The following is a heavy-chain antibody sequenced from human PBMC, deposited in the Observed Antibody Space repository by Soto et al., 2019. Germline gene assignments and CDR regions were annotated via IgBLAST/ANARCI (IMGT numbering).Heavy chain of an antibody. CDR3: VRGDNWNDEASDY. V-gene: IGHV3-33*01. D-gene: IGHD1-1*01. Sequence: QVQLVESGGGVVQPGRSLRLSSAASGFMFSNHGMHWVRRAPGKGLEWVTVIWSDGNNRYYADSVKGRFTISRDNSKNTLYLQMNSLRAEDTAVYYCVRGDNWNDEASDYWGQGTLVTVSS. J-gene: IGHJ4*02. CDR1: GFMFSNHG. CDR2: IWSDGNNR.